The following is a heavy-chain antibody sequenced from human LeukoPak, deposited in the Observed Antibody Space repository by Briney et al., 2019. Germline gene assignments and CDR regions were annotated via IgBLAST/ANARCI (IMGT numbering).Heavy chain of an antibody. D-gene: IGHD3-9*01. J-gene: IGHJ4*02. V-gene: IGHV3-74*01. CDR2: INSDGSST. CDR3: ASAKATGYLAGDLDY. Sequence: GGSLRLSCAASGFTFSSYWMHWVRQAPGKGLVWVSRINSDGSSTSYADSVKGRFTISRGNAKNTLYLQMNSLRAEDTAVYYCASAKATGYLAGDLDYWGQGTLVTVSS. CDR1: GFTFSSYW.